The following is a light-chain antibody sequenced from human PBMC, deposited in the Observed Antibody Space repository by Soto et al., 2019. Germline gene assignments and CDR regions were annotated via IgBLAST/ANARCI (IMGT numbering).Light chain of an antibody. J-gene: IGLJ2*01. CDR3: AAWDDSLNGLV. CDR1: SSNIGTNI. Sequence: QSALTQPPSASGTPGQRVTISCSGSSSNIGTNIVNWYQHLPGTAPKLLIYSNDQRPSGVPDRFSGSKSGTSASLAISGLQSEDEADYYCAAWDDSLNGLVFGGGTKVTVL. CDR2: SND. V-gene: IGLV1-44*01.